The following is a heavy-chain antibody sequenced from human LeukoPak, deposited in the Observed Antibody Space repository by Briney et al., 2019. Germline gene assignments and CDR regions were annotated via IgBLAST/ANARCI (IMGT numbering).Heavy chain of an antibody. D-gene: IGHD1-26*01. CDR3: AKDLIVGARHDAFDI. V-gene: IGHV3-48*03. Sequence: GGSLRLSCAASGFTFSSYEMNWVRQAPGKGLEWVSYISSSGSTIYYADSVKGRFTISRDNSKNTLYLQMNSLRAEDTAVYYCAKDLIVGARHDAFDIWGQGTMVTVSS. CDR1: GFTFSSYE. CDR2: ISSSGSTI. J-gene: IGHJ3*02.